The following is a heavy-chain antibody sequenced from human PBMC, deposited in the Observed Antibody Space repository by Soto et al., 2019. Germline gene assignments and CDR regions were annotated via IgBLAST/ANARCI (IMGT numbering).Heavy chain of an antibody. J-gene: IGHJ4*02. Sequence: GGSLSLSCVPSGFNFDDFAMHWVRKGQGKGLEWVAGINWNSGDKDYGESAKGRFVISRDNGKRSLDLQMNSLRPEDTAVYYCVRGRGPMNRGYFYSWGRGTLVTVSS. V-gene: IGHV3-9*01. D-gene: IGHD3-10*01. CDR3: VRGRGPMNRGYFYS. CDR2: INWNSGDK. CDR1: GFNFDDFA.